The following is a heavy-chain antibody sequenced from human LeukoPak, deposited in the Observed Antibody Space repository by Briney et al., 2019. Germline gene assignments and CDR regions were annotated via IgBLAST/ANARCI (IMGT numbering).Heavy chain of an antibody. CDR1: GGSFSGYY. D-gene: IGHD5-12*01. CDR2: ITHRGST. V-gene: IGHV4-34*01. J-gene: IGHJ5*02. Sequence: SETLSLTCAVYGGSFSGYYWCWIRQPPGKGLEWIGEITHRGSTNYNPSLKSRVTISVDTSKNQFSLKLNSVTAADTAVYYCARYDIVATNWFDPWGQGTLVTVSS. CDR3: ARYDIVATNWFDP.